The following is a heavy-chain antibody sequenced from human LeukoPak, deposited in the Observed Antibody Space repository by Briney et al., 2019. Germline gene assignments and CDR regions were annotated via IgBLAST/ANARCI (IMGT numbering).Heavy chain of an antibody. Sequence: GEPLKISCRGSGYRLNAYWIAWVRPMPGKGLGWMGIIYPDDSDNTIIASFQVQVTISADKSVRTANLQWSSLKACEAAIEHRARPNITSCYDSRGYDAFDVWGQGTMVTVSS. D-gene: IGHD3-22*01. V-gene: IGHV5-51*01. CDR2: IYPDDSDN. CDR1: GYRLNAYW. J-gene: IGHJ3*01. CDR3: ARPNITSCYDSRGYDAFDV.